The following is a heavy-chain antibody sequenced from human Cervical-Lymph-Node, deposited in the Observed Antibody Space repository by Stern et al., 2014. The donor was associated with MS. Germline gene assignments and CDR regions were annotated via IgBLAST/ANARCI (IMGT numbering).Heavy chain of an antibody. Sequence: QVQLVQSGAEVKKPGASVKVSCKASGYTFTGYYMHWVRQAPGQGLEWMGRINPNSGGTNYAQKFQGRVTLNTDTSISTAYMELRRLRSDDTAVYYGTRERALIVGAAAGFDYWGQGTLVTVSS. V-gene: IGHV1-2*06. D-gene: IGHD1-26*01. CDR2: INPNSGGT. J-gene: IGHJ4*02. CDR1: GYTFTGYY. CDR3: TRERALIVGAAAGFDY.